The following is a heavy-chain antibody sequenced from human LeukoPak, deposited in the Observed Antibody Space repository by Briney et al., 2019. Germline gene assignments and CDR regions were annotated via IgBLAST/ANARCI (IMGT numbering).Heavy chain of an antibody. D-gene: IGHD2-2*01. V-gene: IGHV3-23*01. CDR3: AKDRVVVPAAYVFDP. Sequence: GGTLRLSCAASGFTFSSYGMSWVRQAPGKGLEWVSAISGSGGSTYYADSVKGRFTISRDNSKNTLYLQMNSLRAEDTAVYYCAKDRVVVPAAYVFDPWGQGTLVTVSS. CDR1: GFTFSSYG. J-gene: IGHJ5*02. CDR2: ISGSGGST.